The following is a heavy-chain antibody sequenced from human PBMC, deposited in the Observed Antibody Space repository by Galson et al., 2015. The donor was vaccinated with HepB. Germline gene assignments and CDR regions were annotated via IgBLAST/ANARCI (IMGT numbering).Heavy chain of an antibody. J-gene: IGHJ4*02. D-gene: IGHD2-15*01. CDR1: GFTLSSYG. Sequence: SLRLSCAASGFTLSSYGMHWVRQAPGKGLEWVAVISYDGSNKYYADSVKGRFTISRDNAKNSLYLQMNSLRAEDTAVYYCARGHLGYCSGGSCYLPDYWGQGTLVTVSS. V-gene: IGHV3-30*03. CDR3: ARGHLGYCSGGSCYLPDY. CDR2: ISYDGSNK.